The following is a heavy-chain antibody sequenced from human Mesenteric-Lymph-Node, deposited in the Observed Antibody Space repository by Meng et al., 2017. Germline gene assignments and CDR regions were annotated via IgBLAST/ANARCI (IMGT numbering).Heavy chain of an antibody. Sequence: EVQLVESGGGLVQPGGSLRLSCAASGFTFSSYWMHWVRQAPGKGLEWVSSISSGSVYIYYADSVKGRFTISRDNAKNSLYLQMNSLRAEDTAVYYCARDLGYDTQRNDFDYWGQGTLVTVSS. J-gene: IGHJ4*02. CDR1: GFTFSSYW. CDR3: ARDLGYDTQRNDFDY. CDR2: ISSGSVYI. D-gene: IGHD1-1*01. V-gene: IGHV3-21*01.